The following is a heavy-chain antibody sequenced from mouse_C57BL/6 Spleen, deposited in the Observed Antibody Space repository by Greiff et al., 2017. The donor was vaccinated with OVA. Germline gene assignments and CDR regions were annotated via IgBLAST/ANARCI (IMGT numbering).Heavy chain of an antibody. CDR1: GYSITSGYY. CDR2: ISYDGSN. Sequence: EVQRVESGPGLVKPSQSLSLTCSVTGYSITSGYYWNWIRQFPGNKLEWMGYISYDGSNNYNPSLKNRISITRDTSKNQFFLKLNSVTTEDTATYYWAREGDYDYYYAMDYWGQGTSVTVSS. J-gene: IGHJ4*01. D-gene: IGHD2-4*01. CDR3: AREGDYDYYYAMDY. V-gene: IGHV3-6*01.